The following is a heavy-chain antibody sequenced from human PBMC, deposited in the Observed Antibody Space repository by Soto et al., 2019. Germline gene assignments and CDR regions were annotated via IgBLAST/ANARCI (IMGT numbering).Heavy chain of an antibody. V-gene: IGHV4-59*01. Sequence: SETLSLTCTVSGGSISSYYWSWIRQPPGKXLEWIGYIYYSGSTNYNPSLKSRVTISVDTSKNQFSLKLSSVTAADTAVYYCARDSTYYYGSGSVPWFDPWGQGTLVTVSS. CDR1: GGSISSYY. CDR2: IYYSGST. J-gene: IGHJ5*02. D-gene: IGHD3-10*01. CDR3: ARDSTYYYGSGSVPWFDP.